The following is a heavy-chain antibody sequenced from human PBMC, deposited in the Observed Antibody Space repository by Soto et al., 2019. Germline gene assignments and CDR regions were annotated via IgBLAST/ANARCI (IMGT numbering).Heavy chain of an antibody. CDR3: AREGPYYYGSGSPIDY. CDR2: IYYSGST. CDR1: GGSISSGGYY. J-gene: IGHJ4*02. V-gene: IGHV4-31*03. D-gene: IGHD3-10*01. Sequence: PSETLSLTCTVSGGSISSGGYYWSWIRQHPGKGLEWIGYIYYSGSTYYNPSLKSRVTISVDTSKNQFSLKLSSVTAADTAVYYCAREGPYYYGSGSPIDYWGQGTLVTVSS.